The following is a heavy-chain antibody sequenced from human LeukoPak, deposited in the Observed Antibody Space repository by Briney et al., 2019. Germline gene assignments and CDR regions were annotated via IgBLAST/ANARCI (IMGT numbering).Heavy chain of an antibody. CDR2: IYTSGST. J-gene: IGHJ2*01. CDR1: GVSISSYY. V-gene: IGHV4-4*07. D-gene: IGHD6-19*01. CDR3: ARGQWLPGRLWYFAP. Sequence: SETLSLTCTVSGVSISSYYWSWIRQPAGKGLEWIGRIYTSGSTNYNPSLKSRVTMSVDTSKNQFSLKLSSVTAADTAVYYCARGQWLPGRLWYFAPWGRGPLVTVSS.